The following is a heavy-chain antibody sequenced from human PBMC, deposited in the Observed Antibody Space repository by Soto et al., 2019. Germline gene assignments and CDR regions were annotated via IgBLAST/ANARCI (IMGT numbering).Heavy chain of an antibody. J-gene: IGHJ4*02. CDR3: AREVVAILTP. V-gene: IGHV1-69*18. CDR1: GGTFSNFP. Sequence: QVQLVQSGAEVKKPGSSVKVSCKASGGTFSNFPIIWVRLAPGQGLEWMGRITPVFGTTNSAHAQKFQGRVTLTADESTSTAYMEIRSLRSEDTAVYSCAREVVAILTPWGKGTLVTVSS. CDR2: ITPVFGTT. D-gene: IGHD2-15*01.